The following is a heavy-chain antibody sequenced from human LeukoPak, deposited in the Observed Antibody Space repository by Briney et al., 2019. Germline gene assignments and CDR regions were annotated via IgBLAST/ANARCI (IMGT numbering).Heavy chain of an antibody. CDR3: TIFGADAFDI. CDR1: GGSISSYY. Sequence: SETLSLTCTVSGGSISSYYWSWIRQPPGKGLEWIGYIYYSGSTYYNPSLKSRVTISVDTSKNQFSLKLSSVTAADTAVYWCTIFGADAFDIWGQGTMVTVSS. CDR2: IYYSGST. V-gene: IGHV4-59*06. J-gene: IGHJ3*02. D-gene: IGHD3-3*01.